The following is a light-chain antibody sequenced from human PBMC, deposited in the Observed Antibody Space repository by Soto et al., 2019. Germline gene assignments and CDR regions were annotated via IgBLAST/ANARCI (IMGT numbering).Light chain of an antibody. V-gene: IGKV3-20*01. CDR3: QHYVSPPIT. Sequence: EIVLTQSPGTLSLSPGERATLSCRASQSVTSNYLAWYQQKPGQAPRLLVYRASSRATAISDRFSGSGSGTDFTLTISTLEPEDFAVYYCQHYVSPPITFGQGTRLEIK. CDR1: QSVTSNY. CDR2: RAS. J-gene: IGKJ5*01.